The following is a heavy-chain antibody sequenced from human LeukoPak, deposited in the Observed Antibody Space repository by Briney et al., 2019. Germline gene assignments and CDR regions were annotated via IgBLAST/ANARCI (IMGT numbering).Heavy chain of an antibody. CDR1: GFTFDDYA. CDR3: AREVYDSSGWYYDY. Sequence: PGGSLRLSCAASGFTFDDYAMHWVRQAPGKGLEWVSAISGSGGSTYYADSVKGRFTISRDNAKNTLYLQMNSLRAEDTAVYYCAREVYDSSGWYYDYWGQGTLVTVSS. CDR2: ISGSGGST. V-gene: IGHV3-23*01. J-gene: IGHJ4*02. D-gene: IGHD6-19*01.